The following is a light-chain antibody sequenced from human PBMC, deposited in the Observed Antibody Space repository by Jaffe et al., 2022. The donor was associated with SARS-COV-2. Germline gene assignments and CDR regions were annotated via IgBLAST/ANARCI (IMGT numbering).Light chain of an antibody. CDR3: QQTYISWT. CDR2: AAS. J-gene: IGKJ1*01. CDR1: QSISSY. V-gene: IGKV1-39*01. Sequence: DIQMTQSPSSLSASVGDRVTITCRASQSISSYLNWYQLKPGKAPKLLIYAASSLQSGVPSRFSGSGSGTDFTLTISSLQPEDFATYYCQQTYISWTFGQGTKVEIK.